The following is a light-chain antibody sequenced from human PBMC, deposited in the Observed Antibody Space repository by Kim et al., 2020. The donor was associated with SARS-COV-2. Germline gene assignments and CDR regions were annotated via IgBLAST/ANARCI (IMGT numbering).Light chain of an antibody. Sequence: EIVLTQSPGTLSLSPGERATLSCRASQSVSSNYLAWYQGKPGQAPRPLIYGASSRATGIPDRFSGSGSGTDFTLTISRLEPEDFAVYYCQQYGSSPYTFGQGTKLEI. CDR3: QQYGSSPYT. CDR2: GAS. V-gene: IGKV3-20*01. J-gene: IGKJ2*01. CDR1: QSVSSNY.